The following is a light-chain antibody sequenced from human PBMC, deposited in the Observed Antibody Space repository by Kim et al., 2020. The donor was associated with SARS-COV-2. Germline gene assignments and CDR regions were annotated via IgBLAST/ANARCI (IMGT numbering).Light chain of an antibody. CDR3: QQRSNWYT. CDR1: QSMRSS. CDR2: DAF. V-gene: IGKV3-11*01. J-gene: IGKJ2*01. Sequence: SVCQGESATLSCRASQSMRSSLAWYQHKPGQAPRLLIYDAFNRATGVPARFSGSGSGTDFTLTISSLEPEDFAVYYCQQRSNWYTFGQGTKLEIK.